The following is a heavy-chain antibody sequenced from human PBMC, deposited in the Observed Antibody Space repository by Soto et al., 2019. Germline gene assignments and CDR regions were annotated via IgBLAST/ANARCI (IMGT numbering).Heavy chain of an antibody. CDR2: IYHTGNT. J-gene: IGHJ6*02. Sequence: HVQLHQSGPRLVKPSQTLSLECSVIGGSVNTGDNYWSWVRQSPGRGLEWIGYIYHTGNTFYNPAFENRVTMSVDASKNQFSLTLTSVTAADTAVYFCAREPLDGMDVWGQGTNVTVSS. CDR3: AREPLDGMDV. V-gene: IGHV4-30-4*01. CDR1: GGSVNTGDNY.